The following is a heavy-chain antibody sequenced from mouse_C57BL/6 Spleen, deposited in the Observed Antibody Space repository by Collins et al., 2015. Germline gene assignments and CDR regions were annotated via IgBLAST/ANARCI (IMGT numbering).Heavy chain of an antibody. J-gene: IGHJ4*01. CDR3: AQTMITGNAMDY. Sequence: EVQLVESGGGLVKPGGSLKLSCAASGFTFSSYAMSWVRQSPEKRLEWVAEISSGGSYTYYPDTVTGRFTISRDNAKNTLYLEMSSLRSEDTAMYYCAQTMITGNAMDYWGQGTSVTVSS. CDR2: ISSGGSYT. V-gene: IGHV5-9-4*01. CDR1: GFTFSSYA. D-gene: IGHD2-4*01.